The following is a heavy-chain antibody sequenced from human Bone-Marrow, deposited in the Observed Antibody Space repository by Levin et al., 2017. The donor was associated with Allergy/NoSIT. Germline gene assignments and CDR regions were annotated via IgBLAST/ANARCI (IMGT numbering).Heavy chain of an antibody. V-gene: IGHV3-49*04. CDR1: EFTFRDYS. J-gene: IGHJ6*04. Sequence: GESLKISCVGSEFTFRDYSMSWVRQAPGKGLEWVGFIRSNSYGGTTQYAAPLQGRFTISRADSTSVVYLQMNNLKTDDTGVYYCARVAGLWSGYYEYNSYYVDVWGKGTMVTVSS. D-gene: IGHD3-3*01. CDR2: IRSNSYGGTT. CDR3: ARVAGLWSGYYEYNSYYVDV.